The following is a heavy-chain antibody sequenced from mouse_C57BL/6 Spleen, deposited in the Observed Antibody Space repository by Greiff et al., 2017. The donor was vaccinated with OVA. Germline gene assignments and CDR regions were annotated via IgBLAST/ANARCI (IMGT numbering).Heavy chain of an antibody. CDR2: IYWDDDK. D-gene: IGHD2-1*01. Sequence: QVTLKVSGPGILQSSQTLSLTCSFSGFSLSTSGMGVSWIRQPSGKGLEWLGHIYWDDDKRYNPSLKSRLTISKDTSRNQVFLKITSVDTADTATYYCARYSPLYYAMDYWGQGTSVTVSS. CDR3: ARYSPLYYAMDY. J-gene: IGHJ4*01. CDR1: GFSLSTSGMG. V-gene: IGHV8-12*01.